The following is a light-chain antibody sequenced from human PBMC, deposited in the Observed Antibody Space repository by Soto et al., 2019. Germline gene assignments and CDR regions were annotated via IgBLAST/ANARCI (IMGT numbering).Light chain of an antibody. CDR2: DVS. CDR1: QDIRGA. Sequence: AIQVTQSPSSLSASVGDRVTITCRASQDIRGALAWYQQKPGKPPRLLIYDVSTLESGVPSRFSGSRSGTEFTLTISSLQSEDFGTYLCQQFNSYPITFGHGTRLEIK. CDR3: QQFNSYPIT. J-gene: IGKJ5*01. V-gene: IGKV1-13*02.